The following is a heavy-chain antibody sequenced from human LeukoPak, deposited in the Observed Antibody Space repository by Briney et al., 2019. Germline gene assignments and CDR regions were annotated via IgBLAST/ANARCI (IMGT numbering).Heavy chain of an antibody. J-gene: IGHJ6*03. Sequence: PGGSLRLSCAASGFTFSSYSMNWLRQAPGKGMEWVSSISSSSSYIYYADSVKGRFTISRDNAKNSLYLQMNSLRAEDTAVYYCARALGGRDHYYYMDVWGKGTTVTVSS. V-gene: IGHV3-21*01. CDR3: ARALGGRDHYYYMDV. D-gene: IGHD3-16*01. CDR2: ISSSSSYI. CDR1: GFTFSSYS.